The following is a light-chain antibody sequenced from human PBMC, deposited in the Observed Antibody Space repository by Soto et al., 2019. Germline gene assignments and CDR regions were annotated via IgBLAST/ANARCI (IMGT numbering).Light chain of an antibody. V-gene: IGKV3-11*01. J-gene: IGKJ1*01. Sequence: EIVLTQSPATLSLSPGERATLSCRASQSVSSYLAWYQQKPGQAPRLLIYDASNRATGIPARFSGSGSGTDFTLTISSLEPEDFAVYYCQQRSNWPLGGFGQGNKVEIK. CDR1: QSVSSY. CDR2: DAS. CDR3: QQRSNWPLGG.